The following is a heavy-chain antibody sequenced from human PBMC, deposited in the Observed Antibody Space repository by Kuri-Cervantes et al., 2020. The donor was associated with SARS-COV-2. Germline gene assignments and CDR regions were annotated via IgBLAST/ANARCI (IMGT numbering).Heavy chain of an antibody. CDR1: GGSISSSSYY. Sequence: SETLSLTCTVSGGSISSSSYYWGWIRQPPGKGLEWIGSIYYSGSTYYNPSLKSRVTISVDTSKNQFSLKLSSVTAADTAVYYCAWTEFPNYYDSSGRFDYWGQGTLVTVSS. CDR2: IYYSGST. J-gene: IGHJ4*02. CDR3: AWTEFPNYYDSSGRFDY. D-gene: IGHD3-22*01. V-gene: IGHV4-39*01.